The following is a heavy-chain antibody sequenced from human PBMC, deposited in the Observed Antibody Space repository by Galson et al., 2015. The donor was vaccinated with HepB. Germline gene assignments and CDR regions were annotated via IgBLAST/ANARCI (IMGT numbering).Heavy chain of an antibody. J-gene: IGHJ4*02. Sequence: SLRLSCAVFGFTLSSYNMHWVRQAPGKGLEWVGLISYDGTVNYYADSVKGRFTISRDNSKSTLYLQINSLGAGDTAVYYCARDSDMFSGYDVFDYWGQGTLVTVSS. CDR3: ARDSDMFSGYDVFDY. CDR1: GFTLSSYN. V-gene: IGHV3-30-3*01. D-gene: IGHD5-12*01. CDR2: ISYDGTVN.